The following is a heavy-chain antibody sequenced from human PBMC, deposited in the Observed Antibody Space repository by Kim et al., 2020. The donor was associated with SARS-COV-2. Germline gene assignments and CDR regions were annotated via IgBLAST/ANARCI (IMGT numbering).Heavy chain of an antibody. Sequence: KQDGSEKYYVDSVKGRFTISRDNAKNSLYLQMNSLRAEDTAVYYCARDDYWGQGTLVTVSS. J-gene: IGHJ4*02. V-gene: IGHV3-7*03. CDR3: ARDDY. CDR2: KQDGSEK.